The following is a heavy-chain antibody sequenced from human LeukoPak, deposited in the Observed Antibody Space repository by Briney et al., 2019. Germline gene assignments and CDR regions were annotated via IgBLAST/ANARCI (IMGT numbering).Heavy chain of an antibody. CDR2: IHHSGNT. D-gene: IGHD7-27*01. CDR3: ARRDWGQYYFDY. Sequence: SETLSLTCAVSGGSISSDYYYWSWIRQPPGKGLEWIGYIHHSGNTYYNPSLKSRVTISVDTSKNQFSLKLSSVTAADTAVYYCARRDWGQYYFDYWGQGTLVTVSS. V-gene: IGHV4-30-4*08. CDR1: GGSISSDYYY. J-gene: IGHJ4*02.